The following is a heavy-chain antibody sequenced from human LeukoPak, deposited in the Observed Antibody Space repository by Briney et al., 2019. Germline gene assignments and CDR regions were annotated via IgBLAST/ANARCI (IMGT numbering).Heavy chain of an antibody. D-gene: IGHD6-13*01. Sequence: SETLSLTCTVSGGSISSSSYYWSWIRQPAGKGLEWIGRIYTSGSTNYNPSLKSRVTISVDTSKNQFSLKLSSVTAADTAVYYCARISSSNWYNERGAFDVWGQGTMVTVSS. J-gene: IGHJ3*01. CDR3: ARISSSNWYNERGAFDV. CDR1: GGSISSSSYY. CDR2: IYTSGST. V-gene: IGHV4-61*02.